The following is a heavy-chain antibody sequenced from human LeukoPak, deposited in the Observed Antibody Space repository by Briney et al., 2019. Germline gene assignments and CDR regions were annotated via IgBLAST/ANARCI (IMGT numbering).Heavy chain of an antibody. Sequence: GGSLRLSCAASGFTFSSYAMHWVRQAPGKGLEWVAVISYDGSNEYYADSVKGRFTISRDNSKNTLYLQMNSLRAEDTAVYYCARGGRGSKFDYWGQGTLVTVSS. V-gene: IGHV3-30-3*01. CDR1: GFTFSSYA. CDR3: ARGGRGSKFDY. CDR2: ISYDGSNE. D-gene: IGHD3-10*01. J-gene: IGHJ4*02.